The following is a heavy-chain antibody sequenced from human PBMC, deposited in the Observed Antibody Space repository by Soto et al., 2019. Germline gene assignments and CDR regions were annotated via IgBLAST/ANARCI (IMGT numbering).Heavy chain of an antibody. CDR2: INHSGST. CDR3: ARGRPYFCSSTSCRYYYYGMDV. V-gene: IGHV4-34*01. CDR1: GGSFSGYY. J-gene: IGHJ6*02. Sequence: SETLSLTCAVYGGSFSGYYWSWIRQPPGKGLEWIGEINHSGSTNYNPSLKSRVTISVDTSKNQFSLKLSSVTAADTAVYYCARGRPYFCSSTSCRYYYYGMDVWGQGTTVTVSS. D-gene: IGHD2-2*01.